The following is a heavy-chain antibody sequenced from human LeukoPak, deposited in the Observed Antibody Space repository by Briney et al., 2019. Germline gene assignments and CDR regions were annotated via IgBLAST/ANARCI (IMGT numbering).Heavy chain of an antibody. D-gene: IGHD3-10*01. V-gene: IGHV3-30*18. CDR3: AKDSPLYGSGNYRSPDY. CDR2: ISYDGSNK. CDR1: GFSFSSYG. J-gene: IGHJ4*02. Sequence: PGRSLRLSCAASGFSFSSYGMHWVRQAPGKGLEWVAVISYDGSNKYYADSVKGRFTVSRDNSKNTLYLQMNSLRAEDTAVYYCAKDSPLYGSGNYRSPDYWGQGTLVTVSS.